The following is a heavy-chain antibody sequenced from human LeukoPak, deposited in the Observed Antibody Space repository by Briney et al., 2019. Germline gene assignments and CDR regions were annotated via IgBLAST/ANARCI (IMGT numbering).Heavy chain of an antibody. J-gene: IGHJ4*02. CDR2: IYYSGST. Sequence: PSETLSLTCTVSGGSISSYYWSWIRQPPGKGLEWIGYIYYSGSTNYNPSLKSRVTISVDTSKNQFSLKLSSVTAADTAVYYCARRGYPYYFDYWSQGTLVTVSS. D-gene: IGHD5-12*01. CDR3: ARRGYPYYFDY. V-gene: IGHV4-59*08. CDR1: GGSISSYY.